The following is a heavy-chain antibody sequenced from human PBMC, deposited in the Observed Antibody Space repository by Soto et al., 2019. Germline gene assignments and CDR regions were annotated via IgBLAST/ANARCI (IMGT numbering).Heavy chain of an antibody. D-gene: IGHD2-2*01. CDR3: ARTQLESPYYYYYGMDV. V-gene: IGHV4-59*01. J-gene: IGHJ6*02. CDR2: IYYSGST. CDR1: GGSISSYY. Sequence: PSETLSLTCTVSGGSISSYYWSWIRQPPGKGLEWIGYIYYSGSTNYNPSLKSRVTISVDTSKNQFSLKLSSVTAADTAVYYCARTQLESPYYYYYGMDVWGQGTTVTVSS.